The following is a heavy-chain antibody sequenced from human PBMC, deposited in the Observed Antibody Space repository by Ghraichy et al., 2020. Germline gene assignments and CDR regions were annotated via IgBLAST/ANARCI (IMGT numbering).Heavy chain of an antibody. CDR3: ARQLGWAYSSGWYWDY. V-gene: IGHV4-59*01. J-gene: IGHJ4*02. Sequence: SETLSLTCTVSGGSISSYYWSWIRQPPGKGLEWIGYIYYSGSTNYNPSLKSRVTISVDTSKNQFSLKLSSVTAADTAVYYCARQLGWAYSSGWYWDYWGQGTRVTVSS. CDR2: IYYSGST. D-gene: IGHD6-19*01. CDR1: GGSISSYY.